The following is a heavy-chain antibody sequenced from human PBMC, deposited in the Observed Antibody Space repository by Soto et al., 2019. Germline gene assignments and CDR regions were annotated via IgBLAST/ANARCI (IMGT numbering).Heavy chain of an antibody. CDR3: AKRYCSSTSCSNYYYYYGMDV. Sequence: GASVKVSCKASGYTFTSYDINWVRQAPGQGLEWMGGIIPIFGTANYAQKFQGRVTITADESTSTAYMELSSLRSEDTAVYYCAKRYCSSTSCSNYYYYYGMDVWGQGTTVTVSS. D-gene: IGHD2-2*01. CDR2: IIPIFGTA. CDR1: GYTFTSYD. J-gene: IGHJ6*02. V-gene: IGHV1-69*13.